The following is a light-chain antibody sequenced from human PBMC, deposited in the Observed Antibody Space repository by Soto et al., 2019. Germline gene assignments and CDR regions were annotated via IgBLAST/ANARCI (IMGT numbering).Light chain of an antibody. V-gene: IGLV2-14*01. J-gene: IGLJ1*01. CDR3: NSYTSSSTGV. CDR2: EVS. Sequence: QSVLTQPASVSGSPGQSITISCTGTNSDIGDYSYVSWYQHHPGKAPKLMIYEVSYRPSGVSNRFSGSKSGNTASLTISGLQAEDEADYYCNSYTSSSTGVFGTGTKVTVL. CDR1: NSDIGDYSY.